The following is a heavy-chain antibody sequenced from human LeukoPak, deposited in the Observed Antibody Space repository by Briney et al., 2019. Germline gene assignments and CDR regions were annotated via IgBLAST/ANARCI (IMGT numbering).Heavy chain of an antibody. V-gene: IGHV5-51*01. CDR2: IYPGDSDT. J-gene: IGHJ3*02. Sequence: GESLKISCKGSGYSFTSYWIGWVRQMPGKGLEWMGIIYPGDSDTRYSPSFQGQVTISADKSISTAYLQWSSLKASDTAMYYCARLVVVPAAEDAKKINDAFDIWGQGTMVTVSS. D-gene: IGHD2-2*01. CDR3: ARLVVVPAAEDAKKINDAFDI. CDR1: GYSFTSYW.